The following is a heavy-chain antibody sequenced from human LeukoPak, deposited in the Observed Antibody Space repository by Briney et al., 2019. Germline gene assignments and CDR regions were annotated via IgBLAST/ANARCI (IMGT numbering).Heavy chain of an antibody. D-gene: IGHD4-17*01. CDR1: GYSISSGYY. Sequence: SETLSLTCAVSGYSISSGYYWGWIRQPPGKGLEWIGSIYHSGSTYYNPSLKSRVTISVDTSKNQFSLKLSSVTAADTAVYYCARGELTTVTTGAFGIWGQGTMVTVSS. J-gene: IGHJ3*02. CDR2: IYHSGST. CDR3: ARGELTTVTTGAFGI. V-gene: IGHV4-38-2*01.